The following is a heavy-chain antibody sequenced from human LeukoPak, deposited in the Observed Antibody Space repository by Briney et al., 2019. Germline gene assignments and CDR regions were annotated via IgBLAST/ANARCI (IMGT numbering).Heavy chain of an antibody. CDR3: ARGSASRVYSGSYYGTRFDY. V-gene: IGHV4-34*01. D-gene: IGHD1-26*01. CDR1: GFTFTSYA. CDR2: INHIGST. Sequence: GSLRLSCAASGFTFTSYAMRWIRQPPGKGLEWIGEINHIGSTNYNPSLKSRVTISVDTSKNQFPLKLSSVTAADTAVYYCARGSASRVYSGSYYGTRFDYWGQGTLVTVSS. J-gene: IGHJ4*02.